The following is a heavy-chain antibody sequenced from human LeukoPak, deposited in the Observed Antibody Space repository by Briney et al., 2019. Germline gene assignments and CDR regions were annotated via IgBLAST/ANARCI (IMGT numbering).Heavy chain of an antibody. CDR3: ARAPKITMVRGVIFNYFDY. J-gene: IGHJ4*02. CDR2: ISYDGSNK. CDR1: GFTFSSYA. Sequence: GESLRLSCAASGFTFSSYAMHWVRQAPGKGLEWVAVISYDGSNKYYADSVKGRFTISRDNSKNTLYLQMNSLRAEDTAVYYCARAPKITMVRGVIFNYFDYWGQGTLVTVSS. V-gene: IGHV3-30*04. D-gene: IGHD3-10*01.